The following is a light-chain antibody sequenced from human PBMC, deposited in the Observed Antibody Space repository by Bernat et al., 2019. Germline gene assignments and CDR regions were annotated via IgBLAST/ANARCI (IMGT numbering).Light chain of an antibody. J-gene: IGLJ3*02. V-gene: IGLV1-44*01. CDR2: SNN. Sequence: QSVLTQPPSASGTPGQGVTISCSGSNSNIGSNTVTWYQQLPGTAPKFLLYSNNNRPSGVPDRFSGSKSATSASLAISALLPEDEAEYYCASWDDSLNGGVFGGGTKLTVL. CDR1: NSNIGSNT. CDR3: ASWDDSLNGGV.